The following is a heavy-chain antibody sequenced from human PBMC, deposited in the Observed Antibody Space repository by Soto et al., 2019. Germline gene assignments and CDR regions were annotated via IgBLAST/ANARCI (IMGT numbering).Heavy chain of an antibody. D-gene: IGHD6-6*01. V-gene: IGHV4-31*03. Sequence: TLSLTCTVSGGSISSGGYYWSWIRQHPGKGLEWIGYIYYSGSTYYNPSLKSRVTISVDASKNQFSLKLSAVTAADTAVYYCARLSSSNWFDPWGQGTLVTVSS. CDR1: GGSISSGGYY. J-gene: IGHJ5*02. CDR2: IYYSGST. CDR3: ARLSSSNWFDP.